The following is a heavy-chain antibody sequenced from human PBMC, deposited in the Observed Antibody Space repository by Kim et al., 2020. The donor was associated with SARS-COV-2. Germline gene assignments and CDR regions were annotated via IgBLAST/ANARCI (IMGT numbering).Heavy chain of an antibody. CDR3: VRGAGP. V-gene: IGHV3-7*04. J-gene: IGHJ5*02. Sequence: KPDGSEKYYVDSVKGRFTIYRDNAKNSLYLQMNSLRGEDTAVYYCVRGAGPWGQGTLVTVSS. CDR2: KPDGSEK.